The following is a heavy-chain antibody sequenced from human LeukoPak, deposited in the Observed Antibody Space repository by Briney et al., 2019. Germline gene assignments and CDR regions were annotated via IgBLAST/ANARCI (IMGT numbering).Heavy chain of an antibody. J-gene: IGHJ4*02. V-gene: IGHV3-7*05. D-gene: IGHD6-19*01. Sequence: GGSLRLSCAASRFTFSNYWMSWVRQPPGKGLEWVANINQGGSEKYYLNSVKGRFTISRDNAKNSLYLQMNSLRADDTAIYYCVRDGSGYDYWGQGTLVAVSS. CDR3: VRDGSGYDY. CDR2: INQGGSEK. CDR1: RFTFSNYW.